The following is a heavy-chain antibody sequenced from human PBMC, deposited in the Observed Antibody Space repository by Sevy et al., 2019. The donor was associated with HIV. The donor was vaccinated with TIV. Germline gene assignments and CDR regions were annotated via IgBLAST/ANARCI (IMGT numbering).Heavy chain of an antibody. CDR2: TYYRSKWYN. J-gene: IGHJ4*02. V-gene: IGHV6-1*01. Sequence: SQTLSLTCAISGDSVSSNSAAWNWIRQSPSRGLEWLGRTYYRSKWYNDYEVSEKSRITIKPDTSKNQFSRQLNSVTPEDTAVYYCARDGWERLHNYFDYWGQGTLGTVSS. CDR1: GDSVSSNSAA. D-gene: IGHD1-26*01. CDR3: ARDGWERLHNYFDY.